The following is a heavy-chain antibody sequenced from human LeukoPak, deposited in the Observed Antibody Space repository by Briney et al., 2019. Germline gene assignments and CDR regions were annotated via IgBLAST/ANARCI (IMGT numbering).Heavy chain of an antibody. J-gene: IGHJ4*02. Sequence: ASVKVSCKASGYIFTNFDINWVRQATGQGLAWMGWMDPKSGNTGYAQKFQGRVTFTRDTSISTAYMEVNSLRSEDTAVYYCARWTNYESSGEFDFWGRGTLVTVSS. CDR2: MDPKSGNT. D-gene: IGHD3-22*01. CDR1: GYIFTNFD. V-gene: IGHV1-8*03. CDR3: ARWTNYESSGEFDF.